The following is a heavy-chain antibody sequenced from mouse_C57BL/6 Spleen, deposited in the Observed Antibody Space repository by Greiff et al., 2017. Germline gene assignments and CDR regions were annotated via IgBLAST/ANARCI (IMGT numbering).Heavy chain of an antibody. V-gene: IGHV1-20*01. D-gene: IGHD1-2*01. CDR1: GYSFTGYF. CDR2: INPYNGDT. J-gene: IGHJ4*01. CDR3: ARSRTTAYAMDY. Sequence: VQLKQSGPELVKPGDSVKISCKASGYSFTGYFMNWVMQSHGKSLEWIGRINPYNGDTFYNQKFKGKATLTVDKSSSTAHMELRSLTSEDSAVYYCARSRTTAYAMDYWGQGTSVTVSS.